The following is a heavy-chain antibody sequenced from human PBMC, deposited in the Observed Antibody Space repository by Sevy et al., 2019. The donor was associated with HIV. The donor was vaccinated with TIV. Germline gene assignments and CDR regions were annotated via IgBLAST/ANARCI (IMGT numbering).Heavy chain of an antibody. Sequence: GGSLRLSCAASGFTFSSYSMNWVRQAPGKGLEWVSSISSSSSYIYYADSVKGRFTISRDNAKNSLYLQMNSLRAEDTAVYYCARDGGYSSSWYYYYYGMDVWGQGTTVTVS. CDR3: ARDGGYSSSWYYYYYGMDV. CDR1: GFTFSSYS. V-gene: IGHV3-21*01. D-gene: IGHD6-13*01. CDR2: ISSSSSYI. J-gene: IGHJ6*02.